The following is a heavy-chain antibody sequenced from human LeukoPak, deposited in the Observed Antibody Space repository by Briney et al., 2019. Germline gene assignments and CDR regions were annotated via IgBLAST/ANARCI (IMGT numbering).Heavy chain of an antibody. CDR2: ISGYNGNT. CDR3: EEEDSTGWNRGRPLDY. CDR1: GYTFTSYG. V-gene: IGHV1-18*01. Sequence: VASVKVSCKASGYTFTSYGISWVRQAPGQGLEWMGWISGYNGNTNYAQNFQGRVTMTTDTSTSTAYRELRSLTSDDKGVYYCEEEDSTGWNRGRPLDYWGQGTLVTVSS. J-gene: IGHJ4*02. D-gene: IGHD6-19*01.